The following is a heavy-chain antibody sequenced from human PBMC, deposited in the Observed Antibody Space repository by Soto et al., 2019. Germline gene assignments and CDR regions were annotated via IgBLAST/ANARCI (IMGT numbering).Heavy chain of an antibody. D-gene: IGHD3-10*01. CDR1: GGSISNGGYY. V-gene: IGHV4-31*03. CDR3: ARVRGSGSYAAYYFDS. J-gene: IGHJ4*01. Sequence: PSETLSLTCTVSGGSISNGGYYWNWVRQHPGKGLEWIGYIHYSGSTWYNPSLESRVTISVDTSKDQFSLKLRSVTAADTAVYYCARVRGSGSYAAYYFDSPGQVTLVTVSS. CDR2: IHYSGST.